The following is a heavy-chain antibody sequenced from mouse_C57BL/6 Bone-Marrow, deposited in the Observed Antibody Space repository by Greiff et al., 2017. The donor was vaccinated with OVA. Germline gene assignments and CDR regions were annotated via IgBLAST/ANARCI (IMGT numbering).Heavy chain of an antibody. CDR2: ISYDGSN. Sequence: EVQLQESGPGLVKPSQSLSLTCSVTGYSITSGYYWNWIRQFPGNKLEWMGYISYDGSNNYNPSLKNRISITRDTSKNQFFLKLNSVTTEDTATYYCARDHYDYDGYFDYWGQGTTLTVSS. J-gene: IGHJ2*01. CDR1: GYSITSGYY. D-gene: IGHD2-4*01. V-gene: IGHV3-6*01. CDR3: ARDHYDYDGYFDY.